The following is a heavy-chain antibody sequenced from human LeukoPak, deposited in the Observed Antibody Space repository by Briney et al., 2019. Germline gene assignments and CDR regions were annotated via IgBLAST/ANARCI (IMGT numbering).Heavy chain of an antibody. V-gene: IGHV4-59*01. CDR1: GGSISSYY. J-gene: IGHJ2*01. Sequence: SETLSLTCTVYGGSISSYYWSCIRQPPGKGLEWIGYIYYSGSTNYNPSLKSRVTISVDTSKNQFSLKLSSVTAADTAVYYCARDVDGGNWSGYFDLWGRGTLVTVSS. D-gene: IGHD4-23*01. CDR3: ARDVDGGNWSGYFDL. CDR2: IYYSGST.